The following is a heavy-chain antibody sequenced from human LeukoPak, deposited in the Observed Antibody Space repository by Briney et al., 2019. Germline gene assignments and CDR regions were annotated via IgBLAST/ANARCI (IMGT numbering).Heavy chain of an antibody. CDR1: GYTFTDYY. Sequence: ASVRVSCKASGYTFTDYYIHWVRLAPGQGLEWMGWINLNSGVTNYAQKLQGRVTVTRDTSIRTVYMELTRLTSDDTAVYYCATGPNIYGSGRSYYDPWGQGTLVTVSS. J-gene: IGHJ5*02. CDR3: ATGPNIYGSGRSYYDP. D-gene: IGHD3-10*01. CDR2: INLNSGVT. V-gene: IGHV1-2*02.